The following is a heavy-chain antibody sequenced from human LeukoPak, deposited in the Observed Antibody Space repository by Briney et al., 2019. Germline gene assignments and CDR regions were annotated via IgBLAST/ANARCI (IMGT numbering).Heavy chain of an antibody. V-gene: IGHV3-30*03. CDR3: VRERGVTTSYFDY. J-gene: IGHJ4*02. CDR1: GFTFRGFG. Sequence: GGSLRLSCAASGFTFRGFGMHWVRQAPGKGLEWVTVMSHDGSYKYYADSVKGRFTISRDNSKNTLYLQMNSLRPEDTAVYYCVRERGVTTSYFDYWGQGTLVTVSS. D-gene: IGHD3-22*01. CDR2: MSHDGSYK.